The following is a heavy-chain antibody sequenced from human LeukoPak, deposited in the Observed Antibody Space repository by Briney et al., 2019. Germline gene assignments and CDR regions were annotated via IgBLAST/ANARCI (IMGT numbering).Heavy chain of an antibody. Sequence: GGSLRLSCAASGFTFRTYWMHWVRQAPGKGPVWVSRITSDESSRSYADSVKGRFTISRDNAKNTLYLEMNSLRAEDTAVYYCARGGGSYVDYWGQGTLVTVSS. CDR3: ARGGGSYVDY. V-gene: IGHV3-74*01. CDR1: GFTFRTYW. CDR2: ITSDESSR. J-gene: IGHJ4*02. D-gene: IGHD1-26*01.